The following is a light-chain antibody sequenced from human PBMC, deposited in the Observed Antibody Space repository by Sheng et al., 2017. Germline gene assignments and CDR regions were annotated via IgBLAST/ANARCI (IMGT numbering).Light chain of an antibody. J-gene: IGKJ1*01. CDR1: QGISSY. CDR2: AAS. Sequence: IQMTQSPSSLSASVGDRVTITCRASQGISSYLAWYQQKPGKAPKLLIYAASTLQSGVPSRFSGSGSGTDFTLTISCLQSEDFATYYCQQYYSYPPTFGQGTKVEIK. V-gene: IGKV1-8*01. CDR3: QQYYSYPPT.